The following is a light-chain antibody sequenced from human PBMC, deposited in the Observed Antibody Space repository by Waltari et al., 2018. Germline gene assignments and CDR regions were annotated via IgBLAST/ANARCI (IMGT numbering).Light chain of an antibody. V-gene: IGKV1-39*01. CDR2: AAS. CDR1: QSISSY. J-gene: IGKJ4*01. CDR3: QQSYSTPLP. Sequence: DVQMTQSPSSLSASVGDRVTITCRASQSISSYLNWYQQKPGKAPKLLIYAASSLQSGVSSRFSGSGSRTEFTLTISSLQPDDFATYYGQQSYSTPLPVGGGTKVESK.